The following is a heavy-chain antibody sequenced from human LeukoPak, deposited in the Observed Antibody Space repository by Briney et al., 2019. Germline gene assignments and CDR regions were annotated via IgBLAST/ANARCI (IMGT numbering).Heavy chain of an antibody. CDR3: AKAYGSGSYKFDF. D-gene: IGHD3-10*01. V-gene: IGHV3-23*01. CDR2: LSDTGDNK. J-gene: IGHJ4*02. CDR1: GFIFSNYA. Sequence: GGSLRLSCAASGFIFSNYAMTWVRQAPGKGLEWVSALSDTGDNKYYADSVKGRFTILRDNSKNTLYLQMNSLRAEDTALYYCAKAYGSGSYKFDFWGQGTLVTVSS.